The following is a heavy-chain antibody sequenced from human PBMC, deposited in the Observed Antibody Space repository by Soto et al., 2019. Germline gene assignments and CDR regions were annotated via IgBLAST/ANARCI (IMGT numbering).Heavy chain of an antibody. CDR2: ISGSGGST. V-gene: IGHV3-23*01. CDR1: GFTFSSYA. Sequence: GGSLRLSCAASGFTFSSYAMSWVRQAPGKGLEWVSAISGSGGSTYYADSVKGRFTISRDNSKNTLYLQMNSLRAEDTAVYYCATVPAAKSGVAGTGHPAIWGQGTLVTVPS. J-gene: IGHJ4*02. D-gene: IGHD2-2*01. CDR3: ATVPAAKSGVAGTGHPAI.